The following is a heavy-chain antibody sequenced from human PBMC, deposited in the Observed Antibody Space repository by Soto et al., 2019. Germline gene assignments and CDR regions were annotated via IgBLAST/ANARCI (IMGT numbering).Heavy chain of an antibody. CDR2: ISSSSSTI. Sequence: SLRLSCAASGFTFSSYSMNWVRQALGKGLEWVSYISSSSSTIYYADSVKGRFTISRDNAKNSLYLQMNSLRAEDTAVYYCARDPPRYCSSTSRPYFDYWGQGTLVTVSS. J-gene: IGHJ4*02. CDR1: GFTFSSYS. CDR3: ARDPPRYCSSTSRPYFDY. V-gene: IGHV3-48*01. D-gene: IGHD2-2*01.